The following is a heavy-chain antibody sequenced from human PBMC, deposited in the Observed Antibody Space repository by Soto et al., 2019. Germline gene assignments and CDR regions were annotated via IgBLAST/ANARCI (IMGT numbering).Heavy chain of an antibody. Sequence: QVQLVQSGAEVKGPGASVKISCKASGYTFTNFFIHWVRQAPGQGLEWMGIINPGGGSTDYAQKFKGRVTLTRDASTNTVHMELSSLRSEDTAVYYCARDLGSLVAVAGTCYFAYWGQGTLVTVSS. J-gene: IGHJ4*02. CDR3: ARDLGSLVAVAGTCYFAY. V-gene: IGHV1-46*01. CDR1: GYTFTNFF. D-gene: IGHD6-19*01. CDR2: INPGGGST.